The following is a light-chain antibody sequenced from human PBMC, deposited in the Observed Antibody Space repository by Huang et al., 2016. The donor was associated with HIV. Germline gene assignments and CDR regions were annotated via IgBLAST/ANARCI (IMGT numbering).Light chain of an antibody. Sequence: EIVLTQSPGTLSLSPGERATLSCRASQSVSNNYLAWYQQKPGQAPRLLIYGASSRATGIPDRFSGSGSGTDFTLTISRLESEDFAVFYCQQYGSSPKTFGQGTKVEI. V-gene: IGKV3-20*01. J-gene: IGKJ1*01. CDR2: GAS. CDR1: QSVSNNY. CDR3: QQYGSSPKT.